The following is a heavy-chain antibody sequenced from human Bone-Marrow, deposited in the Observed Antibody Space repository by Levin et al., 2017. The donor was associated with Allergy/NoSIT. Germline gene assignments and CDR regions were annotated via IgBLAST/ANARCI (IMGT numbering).Heavy chain of an antibody. D-gene: IGHD3-10*01. CDR3: ARGSPGDY. CDR1: GFTFSDYA. CDR2: ISYDGSDT. J-gene: IGHJ4*02. Sequence: GESLKISCAASGFTFSDYAMHWVRQAPGKGLEYVAVISYDGSDTYYADSVKGRFTISRDTSKNTQYLQMNSLRTDDTAVYYCARGSPGDYWGQGTLVTVSP. V-gene: IGHV3-30*04.